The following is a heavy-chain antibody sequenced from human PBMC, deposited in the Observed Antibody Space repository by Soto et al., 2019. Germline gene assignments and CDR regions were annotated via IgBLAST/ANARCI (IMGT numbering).Heavy chain of an antibody. D-gene: IGHD2-15*01. CDR3: GRVVEGATRHTDFDS. J-gene: IGHJ5*01. V-gene: IGHV4-39*01. Sequence: PSETLSLTCAVSGVSIHNSHSFWGWFRQPPGKGLEFIGSMYYSGGANYNPSLKSRVTISLDTSKNQFSLTVNSVTAADTAIYYCGRVVEGATRHTDFDSWGQGTLVTVSS. CDR2: MYYSGGA. CDR1: GVSIHNSHSF.